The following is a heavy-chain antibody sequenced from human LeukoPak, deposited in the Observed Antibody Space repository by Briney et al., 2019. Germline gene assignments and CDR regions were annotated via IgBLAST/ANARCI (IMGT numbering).Heavy chain of an antibody. CDR1: GGTFSSYA. Sequence: GASVKVSCKASGGTFSSYAISWVRQAPAQGREWMGGIIPIFGTANYAQKFQGRVTITADKSTSTAYMELSSLRSEDTAVYYCARDLDYGDDNHFDYWGQGTLVTVSS. V-gene: IGHV1-69*06. J-gene: IGHJ4*02. D-gene: IGHD4-17*01. CDR3: ARDLDYGDDNHFDY. CDR2: IIPIFGTA.